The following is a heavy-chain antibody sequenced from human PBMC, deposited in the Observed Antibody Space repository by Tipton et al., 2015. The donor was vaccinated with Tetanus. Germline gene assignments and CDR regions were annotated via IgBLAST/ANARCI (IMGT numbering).Heavy chain of an antibody. D-gene: IGHD3-16*01. CDR2: IYPGDSYS. J-gene: IGHJ3*01. V-gene: IGHV5-51*01. Sequence: QSGPEVKQPGESLKISCKGSGYMFSSHWIGWVRQVPGKGLEWLGTIYPGDSYSTYSPSFEGQVTISVDRSIDTAYLQWSSLKASDTASYYCARPLTSVAFGGFAFDVWGQGTLVTVSS. CDR3: ARPLTSVAFGGFAFDV. CDR1: GYMFSSHW.